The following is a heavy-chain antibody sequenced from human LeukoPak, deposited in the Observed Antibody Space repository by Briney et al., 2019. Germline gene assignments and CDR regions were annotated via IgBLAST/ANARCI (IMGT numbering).Heavy chain of an antibody. CDR2: INDSGGSK. V-gene: IGHV3-23*01. Sequence: GVSLTLSCAASGCIFNSCSMSWVRQPPGKGLEWVAVINDSGGSKYYADSVKGRFTISRDNSKNTVHLQMNSLRAEDTGVYYCAKKASGLIRGVVERYYYYGMDVWGQGTTVTVSS. CDR3: AKKASGLIRGVVERYYYYGMDV. D-gene: IGHD3-10*01. J-gene: IGHJ6*02. CDR1: GCIFNSCS.